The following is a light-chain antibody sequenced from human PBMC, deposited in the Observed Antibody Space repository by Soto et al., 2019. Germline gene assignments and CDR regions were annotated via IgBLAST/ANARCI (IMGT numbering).Light chain of an antibody. V-gene: IGKV1-39*01. CDR3: QQSYSTPQIT. J-gene: IGKJ5*01. CDR1: QTISSW. Sequence: DIQMTQSPSTLSGSVGDRVTITCRASQTISSWLAWYQQKPGRAPNLLIYAASHLQSGVPSRFSGSGSGTDFTLIISSLQPEDFATYHCQQSYSTPQITFGQGTRLEIK. CDR2: AAS.